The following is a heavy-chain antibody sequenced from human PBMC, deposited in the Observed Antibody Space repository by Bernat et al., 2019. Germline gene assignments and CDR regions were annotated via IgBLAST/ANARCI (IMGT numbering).Heavy chain of an antibody. CDR1: GGSISSSSYY. D-gene: IGHD2-15*01. J-gene: IGHJ6*03. CDR3: ERLSSLSVAYMDV. CDR2: IYYSGST. V-gene: IGHV4-39*01. Sequence: QLQLQESGPGLVKPSETLSLTCTVSGGSISSSSYYWGWIRQPPGKGLEWIGSIYYSGSTYYNPSLKSRVTISVDTSKNQFSLKLSSVTAADTAVYYCERLSSLSVAYMDVWGKGTTVTVSS.